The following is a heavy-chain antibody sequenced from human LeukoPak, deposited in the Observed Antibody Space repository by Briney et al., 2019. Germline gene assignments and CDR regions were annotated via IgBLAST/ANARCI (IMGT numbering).Heavy chain of an antibody. Sequence: SVKVSCKASGGTFSNYAITWVRQAPGQGLEWMGRIIPILGIANYAQKFQGRVTITADKSTSTAYMELSSLRSEDTAVYYCARAIDYGDYEYYFDYWGQGTLVTVSS. CDR1: GGTFSNYA. J-gene: IGHJ4*02. CDR3: ARAIDYGDYEYYFDY. CDR2: IIPILGIA. D-gene: IGHD4-17*01. V-gene: IGHV1-69*04.